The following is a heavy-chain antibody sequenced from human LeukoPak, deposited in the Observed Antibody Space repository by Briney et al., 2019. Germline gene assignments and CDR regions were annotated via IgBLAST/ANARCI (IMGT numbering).Heavy chain of an antibody. J-gene: IGHJ4*02. Sequence: GGSLRLSCAVSTFTVASNYMSWVRQTPGKGLVWVSDIYQGGSTNYSDSVKGRFTISRDISKNTLHLQMNNLRVDDTAVYYCARVRDVYNHVFENWGQGTLVTVS. CDR3: ARVRDVYNHVFEN. CDR1: TFTVASNY. D-gene: IGHD5-24*01. V-gene: IGHV3-53*01. CDR2: IYQGGST.